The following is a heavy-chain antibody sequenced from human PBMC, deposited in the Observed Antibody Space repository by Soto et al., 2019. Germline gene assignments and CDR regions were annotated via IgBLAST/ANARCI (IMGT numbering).Heavy chain of an antibody. CDR3: PKDGDYSSGQLYYLDY. CDR1: GFTFSTYA. CDR2: ISGSPSST. J-gene: IGHJ4*02. Sequence: GGSLRLSCAASGFTFSTYAMSWVRQTPGKGLEWVSAISGSPSSTYYADSVKGRFTISRDNSKKTLFLQMSSLRAEDTAVYYCPKDGDYSSGQLYYLDYWGQGTLVTVSS. V-gene: IGHV3-23*01. D-gene: IGHD3-22*01.